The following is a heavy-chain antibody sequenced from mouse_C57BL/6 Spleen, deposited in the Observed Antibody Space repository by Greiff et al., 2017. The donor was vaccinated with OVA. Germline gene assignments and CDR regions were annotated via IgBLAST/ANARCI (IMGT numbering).Heavy chain of an antibody. J-gene: IGHJ1*03. CDR3: ARDDYYGSSYGWYFDV. CDR2: IDPSDSET. CDR1: GYTFTSYW. Sequence: QVQLQQPGAELVRPGSSVKLSRKASGYTFTSYWMHWVKQRPIQGLEWIGNIDPSDSETHYNQKFKDKATLTVDKSSSTAYMQLSSLTSEDSAVXYCARDDYYGSSYGWYFDVWGTGTTVTVSS. D-gene: IGHD1-1*01. V-gene: IGHV1-52*01.